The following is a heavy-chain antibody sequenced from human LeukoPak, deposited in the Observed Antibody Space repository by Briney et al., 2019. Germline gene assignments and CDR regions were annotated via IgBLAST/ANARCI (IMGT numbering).Heavy chain of an antibody. CDR3: ALTRGCSSTSCSNNWFDP. J-gene: IGHJ5*02. Sequence: SETLSLTCTVSGGSISSYYWSWIRQPPGKGLEWIGYIYYSGSTNYNPSLKSRVTISVDTSKNQFSLKLSSVTAADTAVYYCALTRGCSSTSCSNNWFDPWGQGTLVTVSS. V-gene: IGHV4-59*01. CDR1: GGSISSYY. D-gene: IGHD2-2*01. CDR2: IYYSGST.